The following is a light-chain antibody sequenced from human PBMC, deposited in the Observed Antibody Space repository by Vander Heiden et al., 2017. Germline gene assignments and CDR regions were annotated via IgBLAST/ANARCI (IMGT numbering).Light chain of an antibody. CDR1: NSNIGSNY. J-gene: IGLJ3*02. V-gene: IGLV1-51*02. CDR2: END. CDR3: GTWDGRSSVGRV. Sequence: SVLTQPPSVSAAPGQKVTIPCPGSNSNIGSNYVSWYQQFPRTAPKLLIYENDKRPSGIPDRFSGSKSGTTATLGITGLQTGDEADYYCGTWDGRSSVGRVFGGGTTLTVL.